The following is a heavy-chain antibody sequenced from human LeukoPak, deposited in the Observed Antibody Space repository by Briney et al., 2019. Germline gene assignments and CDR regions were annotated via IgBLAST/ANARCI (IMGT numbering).Heavy chain of an antibody. D-gene: IGHD6-13*01. CDR2: FDPEDGET. Sequence: ASVKVSCKVSGYTLTELSMHWVRQAPGKGLEWMGGFDPEDGETIYAQKFQGRVTMTEDTSTDTAYMELSSLRSEDTAVYYCATDLAYSSSWYGVRDYWGQGTLVTVSS. CDR3: ATDLAYSSSWYGVRDY. V-gene: IGHV1-24*01. CDR1: GYTLTELS. J-gene: IGHJ4*02.